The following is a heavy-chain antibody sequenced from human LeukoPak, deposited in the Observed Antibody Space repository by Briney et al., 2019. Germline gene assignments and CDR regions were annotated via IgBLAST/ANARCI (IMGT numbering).Heavy chain of an antibody. CDR1: GFTFSSYA. CDR3: AREFTSDAFNI. V-gene: IGHV3-7*01. J-gene: IGHJ3*02. Sequence: PGGSLRLSCAASGFTFSSYAMSWVRQAPGKGLEWVANIKQDGSEKYYVDSVKGRFTISRDNAKNSLYLQMNSLRAEDTAVYYCAREFTSDAFNIWGQGTMVTVSS. CDR2: IKQDGSEK.